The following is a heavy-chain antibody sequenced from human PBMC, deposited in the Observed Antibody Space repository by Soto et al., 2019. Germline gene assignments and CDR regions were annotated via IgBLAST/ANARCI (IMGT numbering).Heavy chain of an antibody. Sequence: GGSLRLSCAASGFIFSSYAMSWVRQAPGKGLEWVSAISGSGGSTYYADSVKGRFTISRDNSKNTLYLQMNSLRAEDTAVYYCAKQEEYSPAFDYWGQGTLVTVSS. CDR3: AKQEEYSPAFDY. V-gene: IGHV3-23*01. D-gene: IGHD5-12*01. J-gene: IGHJ4*02. CDR1: GFIFSSYA. CDR2: ISGSGGST.